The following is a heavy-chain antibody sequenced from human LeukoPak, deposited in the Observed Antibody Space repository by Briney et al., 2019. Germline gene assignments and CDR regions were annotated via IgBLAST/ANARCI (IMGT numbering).Heavy chain of an antibody. Sequence: GASVKVSCTASGYTFTSYDINWVRQAPGQGLEWMGWINPNSGGTNYAQKFQGRVTMTRDTSISTAYMELSRLRSDDTAVYYCARASYDSSGYYYVPSGGLIDYWGQGTLVTVSS. V-gene: IGHV1-2*02. CDR2: INPNSGGT. CDR3: ARASYDSSGYYYVPSGGLIDY. CDR1: GYTFTSYD. D-gene: IGHD3-22*01. J-gene: IGHJ4*02.